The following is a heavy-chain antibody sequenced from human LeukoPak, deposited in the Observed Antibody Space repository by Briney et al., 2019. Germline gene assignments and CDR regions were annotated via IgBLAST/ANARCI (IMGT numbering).Heavy chain of an antibody. D-gene: IGHD6-13*01. CDR3: ARACIAAAGNYFDY. CDR2: ISGSGGST. J-gene: IGHJ4*02. Sequence: GGSLRLSCAASGFTFSSYAMSWVRQAPGRGLEWVSAISGSGGSTYYADSVKGRFTISRDNSKNTLYLQMNRLRAEDTAVYYCARACIAAAGNYFDYWGQGTLVTVSS. CDR1: GFTFSSYA. V-gene: IGHV3-23*01.